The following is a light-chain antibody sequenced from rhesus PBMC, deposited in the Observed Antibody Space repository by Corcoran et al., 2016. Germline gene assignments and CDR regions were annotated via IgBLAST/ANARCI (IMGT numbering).Light chain of an antibody. CDR2: EVS. V-gene: IGKV2-65*01. CDR1: QSLVHSNGNTY. CDR3: GQGTNVPLT. Sequence: DVVMTQSPLSLPITPGQPASISCRSSQSLVHSNGNTYLSWYQQKPGQPPRRLIYEVSNRDSGVPDRFSGSGAGTDCKRKISRVEAEDVGVYYCGQGTNVPLTFGGGTKVEIK. J-gene: IGKJ4*01.